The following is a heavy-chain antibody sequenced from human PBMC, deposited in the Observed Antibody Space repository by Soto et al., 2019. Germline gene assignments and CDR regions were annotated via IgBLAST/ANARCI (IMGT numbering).Heavy chain of an antibody. CDR1: GGSISSGDYY. V-gene: IGHV4-30-4*01. CDR3: ARGSYYYDSSGYYHY. D-gene: IGHD3-22*01. CDR2: IYYSGST. Sequence: SETLSLTCTVSGGSISSGDYYWSWIRQPPGKGLEWIGYIYYSGSTYYNPSLKSRVTISVDTSKNQFSLKLSSVTAADTAVYYCARGSYYYDSSGYYHYWGQGPLVTVSS. J-gene: IGHJ4*02.